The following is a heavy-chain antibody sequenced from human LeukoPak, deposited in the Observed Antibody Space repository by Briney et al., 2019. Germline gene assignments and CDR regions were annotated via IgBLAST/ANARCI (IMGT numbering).Heavy chain of an antibody. D-gene: IGHD3-22*01. J-gene: IGHJ4*02. CDR1: GYRFTNYW. CDR2: IFPDDSDT. Sequence: GESLKISCKGSGYRFTNYWIGWVRQMPGKGLEYMGIIFPDDSDTRYSPSFQGQVTISADKSINTAYLQWSSLKASDTAMYYCARGYDSSGYYYGYWGQGTLVTVSS. CDR3: ARGYDSSGYYYGY. V-gene: IGHV5-51*01.